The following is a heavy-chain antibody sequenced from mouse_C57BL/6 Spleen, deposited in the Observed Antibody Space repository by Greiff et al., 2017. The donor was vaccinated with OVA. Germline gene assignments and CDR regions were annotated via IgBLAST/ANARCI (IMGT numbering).Heavy chain of an antibody. V-gene: IGHV1-52*01. J-gene: IGHJ2*01. CDR2: IDPSDSET. CDR3: ARKNKWDYFDY. CDR1: GYTFTSYW. Sequence: QVQLQQPGAELVRPGSSVKLSCKASGYTFTSYWMHWVKQRPIQGLEWIGNIDPSDSETHYNQKFKDKATLTVDKSSSTAYMQLSSLTSEDSAVYYCARKNKWDYFDYWGQGTTLTVSS. D-gene: IGHD5-2*01.